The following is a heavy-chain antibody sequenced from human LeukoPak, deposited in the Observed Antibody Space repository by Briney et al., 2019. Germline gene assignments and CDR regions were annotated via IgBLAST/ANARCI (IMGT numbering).Heavy chain of an antibody. CDR1: GGSFSGYY. Sequence: PSETLSLTCAVYGGSFSGYYWSWIRQPPGKGLEWIGYIYYSGSTKYNPSLKSRVTISLDTSKNQFSLELSSVTAADTAVYYCARDVEYNWFDPWGQGTLVTVSS. CDR2: IYYSGST. CDR3: ARDVEYNWFDP. V-gene: IGHV4-59*01. J-gene: IGHJ5*02. D-gene: IGHD5-24*01.